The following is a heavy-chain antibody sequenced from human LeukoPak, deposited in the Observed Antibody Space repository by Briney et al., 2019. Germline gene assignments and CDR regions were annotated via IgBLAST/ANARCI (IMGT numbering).Heavy chain of an antibody. Sequence: ASVTVSCKTFGYTFTSYYVHWVRQPPGQGLEWMGIINPSGGSTTYAQKFQGRLTMTSDTSTSTVYMELSSLRSEDTAVYYCARSSAYYNEADMWGQGTMVTVSS. V-gene: IGHV1-46*01. J-gene: IGHJ3*02. CDR2: INPSGGST. CDR3: ARSSAYYNEADM. CDR1: GYTFTSYY. D-gene: IGHD3-9*01.